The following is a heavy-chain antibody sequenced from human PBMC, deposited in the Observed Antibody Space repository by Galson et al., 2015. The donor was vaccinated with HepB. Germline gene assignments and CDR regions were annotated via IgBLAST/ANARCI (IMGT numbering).Heavy chain of an antibody. CDR3: VRDPVAVTGTGGFDY. CDR1: GFSFSTYS. J-gene: IGHJ4*02. D-gene: IGHD1/OR15-1a*01. V-gene: IGHV3-48*02. Sequence: SLRLSCAASGFSFSTYSMDWVRQAPGKGLGWVSYISSSGSAKHYADSVKGRFTTSRDNAKRLLFLHMSSLRDDDTAVYYCVRDPVAVTGTGGFDYWGQGALVTVSS. CDR2: ISSSGSAK.